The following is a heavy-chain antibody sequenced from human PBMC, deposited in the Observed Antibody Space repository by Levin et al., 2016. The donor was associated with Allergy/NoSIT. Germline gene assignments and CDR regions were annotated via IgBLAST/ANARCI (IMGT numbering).Heavy chain of an antibody. CDR3: AREDYDSSGYSNWFDP. Sequence: VRQAPGKGLEWVAVIWYDGSNKYYADSVKGRFTISRDNSKNTLYLQMNSLRAEDTAVYYCAREDYDSSGYSNWFDPWGQGTLVTVSS. CDR2: IWYDGSNK. J-gene: IGHJ5*02. D-gene: IGHD3-22*01. V-gene: IGHV3-33*01.